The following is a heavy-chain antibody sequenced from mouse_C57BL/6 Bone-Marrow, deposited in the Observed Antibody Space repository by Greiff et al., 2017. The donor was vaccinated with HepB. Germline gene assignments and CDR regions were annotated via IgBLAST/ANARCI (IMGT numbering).Heavy chain of an antibody. Sequence: EVHLVESGAELVKPGASVKLSCTASGFNIKDYYMHWVKQRTEQGLEWIGRIDPEDGETKYAPKFQGKATITADTSSNTAYLQLSSLTSEDTAVYYCARDYAGTLYYAMDYWGQGTSVTVSS. D-gene: IGHD2-4*01. CDR3: ARDYAGTLYYAMDY. CDR1: GFNIKDYY. V-gene: IGHV14-2*01. CDR2: IDPEDGET. J-gene: IGHJ4*01.